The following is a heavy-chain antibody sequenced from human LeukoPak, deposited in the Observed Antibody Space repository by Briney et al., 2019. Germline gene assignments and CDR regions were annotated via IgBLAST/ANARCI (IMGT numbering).Heavy chain of an antibody. D-gene: IGHD3-22*01. CDR3: ARRGDYYDGSGYSDDAFDI. Sequence: GASVKVSCKASGYTFTSYGISWVRQAPGQGLEWMGWISAYNGNTNYAQKLQGRVTMTTDTSTSTAYMKLRSLRSDDTAVYYCARRGDYYDGSGYSDDAFDIWGQGTMVTVSS. CDR2: ISAYNGNT. V-gene: IGHV1-18*01. J-gene: IGHJ3*02. CDR1: GYTFTSYG.